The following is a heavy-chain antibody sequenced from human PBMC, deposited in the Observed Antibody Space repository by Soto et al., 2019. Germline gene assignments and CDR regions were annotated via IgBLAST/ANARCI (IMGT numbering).Heavy chain of an antibody. J-gene: IGHJ4*02. CDR3: ARASIMITFGGVIDFDY. Sequence: ASVKVSRKASGYPFTGYYIHWVRQAPGQGPGGKGRINPNSGGTIFAQKFQGRVTMTRDTSISTAYMELSRLRSDDTAVYYCARASIMITFGGVIDFDYWGQGTLVTVSS. D-gene: IGHD3-16*02. CDR1: GYPFTGYY. CDR2: INPNSGGT. V-gene: IGHV1-2*02.